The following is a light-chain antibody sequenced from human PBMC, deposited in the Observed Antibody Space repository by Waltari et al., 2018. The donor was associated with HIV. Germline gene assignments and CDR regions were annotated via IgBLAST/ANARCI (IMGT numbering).Light chain of an antibody. CDR3: SVWDDSLSVQV. V-gene: IGLV1-47*01. Sequence: QSVLIQSPSMSGTPGQSITISCSGSNSNIGQNGVYWHQQFPGTAPKVLIYSNNRRPSGVPDRFSGSKSGTLASLAISGLRSEDEADYYCSVWDDSLSVQVFGGGTKLTVL. CDR1: NSNIGQNG. CDR2: SNN. J-gene: IGLJ3*02.